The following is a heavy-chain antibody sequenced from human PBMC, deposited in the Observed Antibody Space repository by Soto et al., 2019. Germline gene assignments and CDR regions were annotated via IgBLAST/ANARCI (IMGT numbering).Heavy chain of an antibody. J-gene: IGHJ4*02. D-gene: IGHD3-22*01. CDR2: ISAYNGNT. Sequence: QVQLVQSGAEVKKPGASVKVSCKASGYTFTSYGISWVRQAPGQGLEWMGCISAYNGNTNYAQMLHGRVTMTTDTSTSTAYVELRSLRSDDTAVYYCARDRYDSSGYYAHWGQGTLVTVSS. V-gene: IGHV1-18*01. CDR1: GYTFTSYG. CDR3: ARDRYDSSGYYAH.